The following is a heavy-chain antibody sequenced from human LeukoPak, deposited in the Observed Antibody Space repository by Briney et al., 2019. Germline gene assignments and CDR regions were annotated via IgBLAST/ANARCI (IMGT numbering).Heavy chain of an antibody. J-gene: IGHJ4*02. CDR2: IYYSGST. CDR1: GGSISSSSYY. Sequence: PSETLSLTCTVSGGSISSSSYYWGWIRQPPGKGLEWIGSIYYSGSTYYNPSLKSRVTISVDTSKNQFSLKLSSVTAADTAVYYCARIGEDSSSAYWGQGTLVTVSS. D-gene: IGHD6-6*01. V-gene: IGHV4-39*01. CDR3: ARIGEDSSSAY.